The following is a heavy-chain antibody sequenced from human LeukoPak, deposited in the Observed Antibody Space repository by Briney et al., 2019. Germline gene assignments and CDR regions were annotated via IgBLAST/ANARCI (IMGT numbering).Heavy chain of an antibody. J-gene: IGHJ2*01. CDR1: GGSINSSSYY. D-gene: IGHD4-17*01. CDR3: ARLSGDYGYFDL. Sequence: SETLSLTCTVSGGSINSSSYYWGWIRQPPGKGLEWIGSIFYSGNTYDNPSLKSRVTISVDTSKNQFSLKLNSVTAADTAVYYCARLSGDYGYFDLWGRGTLVTVSS. CDR2: IFYSGNT. V-gene: IGHV4-39*01.